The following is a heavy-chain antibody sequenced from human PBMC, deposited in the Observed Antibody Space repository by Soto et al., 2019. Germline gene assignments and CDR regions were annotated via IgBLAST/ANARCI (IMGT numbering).Heavy chain of an antibody. D-gene: IGHD2-15*01. J-gene: IGHJ4*02. CDR3: AKRRGAGGHFDY. Sequence: DVQLLESGGGLVQPGGSLRLSCAASGFTFSSYAMGWVRQGPGKGLVWVAVVSNGGSTHYADSVRGRFTISRDNSKNTLSLQMNSLTAEDTAVYFCAKRRGAGGHFDYWGQGALVTVSS. CDR1: GFTFSSYA. CDR2: VSNGGST. V-gene: IGHV3-23*01.